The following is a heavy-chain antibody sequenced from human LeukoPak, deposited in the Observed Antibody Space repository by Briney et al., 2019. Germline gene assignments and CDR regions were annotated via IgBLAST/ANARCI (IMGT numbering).Heavy chain of an antibody. CDR3: ATDRDKYYDILTGYYTAPTYYFDY. Sequence: ASVKVSCKASGYTFTGYGISWVRQAPGQGLEWMGWISAYNGNTNYAQKLQGRVTMTTDTSTSTAYMELRSLRSDDTAVYYCATDRDKYYDILTGYYTAPTYYFDYWGQGTLVTVSS. V-gene: IGHV1-18*01. J-gene: IGHJ4*02. D-gene: IGHD3-9*01. CDR2: ISAYNGNT. CDR1: GYTFTGYG.